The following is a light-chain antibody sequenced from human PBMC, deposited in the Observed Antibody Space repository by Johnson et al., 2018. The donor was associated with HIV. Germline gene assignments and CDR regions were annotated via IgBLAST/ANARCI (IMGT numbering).Light chain of an antibody. CDR3: GTWDSSLSAV. CDR2: DNN. J-gene: IGLJ1*01. V-gene: IGLV1-51*01. CDR1: SSNIGNNY. Sequence: QAVLTQPPSVSAAAGQKVTISCSGSSSNIGNNYVYWYQQLPGTAPKLLIYDNNKRPSGIPDRFSGSKSGTSATLGITGLQTGDEADYYCGTWDSSLSAVFGTGTKVTVL.